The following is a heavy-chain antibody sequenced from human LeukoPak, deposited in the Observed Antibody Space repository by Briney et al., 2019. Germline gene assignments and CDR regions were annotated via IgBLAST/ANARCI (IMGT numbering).Heavy chain of an antibody. Sequence: GGSLRLSCAASGFTFSSYSMNWVRQAPGKGLEWVSYISSSSTTIYYADSLKGRFTISRDNGNNSLYLQMNSLRDEDTAVYYCARGRLYYGSGSPTDFEYWGQGTLVTVSS. CDR1: GFTFSSYS. CDR2: ISSSSTTI. V-gene: IGHV3-48*02. J-gene: IGHJ4*02. D-gene: IGHD3-10*01. CDR3: ARGRLYYGSGSPTDFEY.